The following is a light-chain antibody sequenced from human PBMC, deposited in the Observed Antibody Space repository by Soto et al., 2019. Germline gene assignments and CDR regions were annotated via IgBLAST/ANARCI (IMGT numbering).Light chain of an antibody. V-gene: IGKV3-20*01. Sequence: EIVLTQSPGTLSLSPGERATLSCRASPTVGNTYLAWYQQKPGQAPRLLIDDASNRATGIPDRFSGTGSGTDFTLTISSLEPEDFAVYYCHQCATSPLTFGGGTKVEIK. CDR3: HQCATSPLT. J-gene: IGKJ4*01. CDR2: DAS. CDR1: PTVGNTY.